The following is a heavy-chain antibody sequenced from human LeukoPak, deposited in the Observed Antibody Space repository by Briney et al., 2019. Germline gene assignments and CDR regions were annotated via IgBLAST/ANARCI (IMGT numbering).Heavy chain of an antibody. CDR2: ISAYNGNT. Sequence: ASVKVSCKASGYTFTSYGISWVRQAPGQGLEWMGWISAYNGNTNYAQKLQGRVTITADKSTSTAYMELSSLRSEDTAVYYCARGYYDSSGYYSETFDYWGQGTLVTVSS. CDR3: ARGYYDSSGYYSETFDY. D-gene: IGHD3-22*01. CDR1: GYTFTSYG. J-gene: IGHJ4*02. V-gene: IGHV1-18*04.